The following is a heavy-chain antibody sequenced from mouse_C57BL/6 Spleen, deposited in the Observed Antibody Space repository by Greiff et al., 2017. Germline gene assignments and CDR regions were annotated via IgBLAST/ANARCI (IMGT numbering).Heavy chain of an antibody. CDR2: ISSGGSYT. CDR3: ASRRDYPFAY. J-gene: IGHJ3*01. V-gene: IGHV5-6*02. Sequence: DVMLVESGGDLVKPGGSLKLSCAASGFTFSSYGMSWVRQTPDKRLEWVATISSGGSYTYYPDSVKGRFTISRDNAKNTLYLQMSSLKSEDTAMYYCASRRDYPFAYWGQGTLVTVSA. D-gene: IGHD5-5*01. CDR1: GFTFSSYG.